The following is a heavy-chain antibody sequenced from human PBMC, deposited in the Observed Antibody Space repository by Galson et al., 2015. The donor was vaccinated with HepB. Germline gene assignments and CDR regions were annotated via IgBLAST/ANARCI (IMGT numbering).Heavy chain of an antibody. CDR3: ARMSNHGMDV. J-gene: IGHJ6*01. D-gene: IGHD4-11*01. V-gene: IGHV2-5*02. CDR1: GFSFTPTGVG. CDR2: ICWDDDK. Sequence: PALVKPTQTLTLTCTFSGFSFTPTGVGVSWFRQPPGKALEWLAVICWDDDKRYSPSLKSRLTISKDTSKNQVVLTMTNMAPVDTATYYCARMSNHGMDVWGQGTTVTVSS.